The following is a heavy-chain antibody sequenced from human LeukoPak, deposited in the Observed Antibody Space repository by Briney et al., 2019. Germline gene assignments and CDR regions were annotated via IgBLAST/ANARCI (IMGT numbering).Heavy chain of an antibody. CDR3: ARDTYYYDSSGYYPPGY. CDR2: ISSSGSTI. CDR1: GFTFTNAW. V-gene: IGHV3-11*01. J-gene: IGHJ4*02. Sequence: GGSLRLSCAASGFTFTNAWMSWIRQAPGKGLEWVSYISSSGSTIYYADSVKGRFTISRDNAKNSLYLQMNSLRAEDTAVYYCARDTYYYDSSGYYPPGYWGQGTLVTVSS. D-gene: IGHD3-22*01.